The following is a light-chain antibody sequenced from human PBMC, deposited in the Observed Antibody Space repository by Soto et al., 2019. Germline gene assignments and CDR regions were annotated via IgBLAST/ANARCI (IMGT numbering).Light chain of an antibody. Sequence: EILLAQSPATLSLSPGERATLSCKASQDVSIFLAWYQQKPGQAPRLLIHDASNRATGVPARFSGSGSGRGFTLHITRLEPEDFAVYYCQQRSTWLYTFGQGTKLEV. V-gene: IGKV3-11*02. CDR1: QDVSIF. CDR2: DAS. CDR3: QQRSTWLYT. J-gene: IGKJ2*01.